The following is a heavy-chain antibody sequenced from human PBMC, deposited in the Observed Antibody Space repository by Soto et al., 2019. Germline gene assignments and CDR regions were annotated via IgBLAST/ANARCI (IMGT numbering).Heavy chain of an antibody. CDR2: ISFGGSNK. V-gene: IGHV3-30-3*01. CDR1: GFTFSSYA. CDR3: ARVSTTTDSGY. D-gene: IGHD4-17*01. J-gene: IGHJ4*02. Sequence: QVQLVESGGGVVQPGRSLRLSCAASGFTFSSYAMHWVRQAPGKGLEWVALISFGGSNKYYADSVKGRFTISRDNSKNTLYLQMNSLRAEDTAVYYCARVSTTTDSGYWGQVTLVTVSS.